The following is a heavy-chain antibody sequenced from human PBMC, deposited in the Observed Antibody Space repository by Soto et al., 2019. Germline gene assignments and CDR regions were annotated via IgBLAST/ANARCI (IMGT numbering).Heavy chain of an antibody. J-gene: IGHJ4*02. CDR1: GGSFSGYY. CDR3: ARDESTGLFDY. V-gene: IGHV4-34*01. Sequence: QVQLQQWGAGLLKPSETLSLTCAVYGGSFSGYYWTWIRQPPGTGLEWIGEINHSGGTNYNPSLKSRVAISVDTSKNQFSLNLTSVTAADTAVYYGARDESTGLFDYWGQGTLVTVSS. D-gene: IGHD2-8*02. CDR2: INHSGGT.